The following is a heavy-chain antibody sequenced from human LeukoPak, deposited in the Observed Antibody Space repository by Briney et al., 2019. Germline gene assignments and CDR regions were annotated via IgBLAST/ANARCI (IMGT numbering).Heavy chain of an antibody. CDR1: GFTFSNYW. CDR3: GSSVSAPY. V-gene: IGHV3-74*01. D-gene: IGHD2-21*02. Sequence: AGGSLRLSCAPSGFTFSNYWMHWVRQAAGRGLVWVSRINSDGSRTNYADSVKGRFTISRDNAKNTLYLQMNSLRAEDTAVYYCGSSVSAPYWGQGTLVTVSS. J-gene: IGHJ4*02. CDR2: INSDGSRT.